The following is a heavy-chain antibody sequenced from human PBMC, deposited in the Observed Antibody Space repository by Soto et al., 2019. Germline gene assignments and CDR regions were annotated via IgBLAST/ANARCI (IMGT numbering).Heavy chain of an antibody. Sequence: QVQLVESGGGVVQPGRSLRLSCAASGFTFSSHAMNWVRQAPGKGLEWVALIWNAGNNKYYADAGSVKGRFTISRDNSRNTLYLEINNVRADDTAVYHCVRGPDYSNFGYFDYWGQGTLVTVSS. CDR2: IWNAGNNK. D-gene: IGHD4-4*01. J-gene: IGHJ4*02. V-gene: IGHV3-33*01. CDR1: GFTFSSHA. CDR3: VRGPDYSNFGYFDY.